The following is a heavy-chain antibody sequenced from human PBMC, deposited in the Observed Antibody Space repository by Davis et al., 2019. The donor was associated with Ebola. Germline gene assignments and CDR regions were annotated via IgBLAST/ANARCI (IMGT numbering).Heavy chain of an antibody. CDR1: GGSISSYY. CDR3: ARSSSLRLPDY. Sequence: SETLSLTCTVSGGSISSYYWSWIRQPPGKGLEWIGYIYYSGSTNYNPSLKSRVTISVDTSKNQFSLKLTSVTAADTAVYYCARSSSLRLPDYWGQGTRVTVSS. CDR2: IYYSGST. D-gene: IGHD6-6*01. V-gene: IGHV4-59*12. J-gene: IGHJ4*02.